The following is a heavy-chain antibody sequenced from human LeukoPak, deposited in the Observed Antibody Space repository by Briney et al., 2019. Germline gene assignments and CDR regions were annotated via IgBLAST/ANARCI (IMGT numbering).Heavy chain of an antibody. CDR1: GGSISSYY. J-gene: IGHJ4*02. CDR3: ARSNYGYFAY. Sequence: SETLSLTCTVSGGSISSYYWSWIRQPPGKGLEWIGYIYYSGSTNYNPSLKSRVTISVDTSKNQFSLKLSSVTAADTAVYYCARSNYGYFAYWGQGTLVTVSS. V-gene: IGHV4-59*01. CDR2: IYYSGST. D-gene: IGHD4-17*01.